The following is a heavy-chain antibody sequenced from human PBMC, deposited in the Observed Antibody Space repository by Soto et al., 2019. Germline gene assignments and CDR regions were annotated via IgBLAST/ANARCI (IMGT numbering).Heavy chain of an antibody. CDR3: ARIIVVVPAAMDY. CDR1: GGSISSGGYS. J-gene: IGHJ4*02. D-gene: IGHD2-2*01. Sequence: SETLSLTCAVSGGSISSGGYSWSWIRQPPGKGLEWIGYIYYSGSTYYNPSLKSRVTISVDTSKNQFSLKLSSVTAADTAVYYCARIIVVVPAAMDYWGQGTLVTVSS. V-gene: IGHV4-30-2*03. CDR2: IYYSGST.